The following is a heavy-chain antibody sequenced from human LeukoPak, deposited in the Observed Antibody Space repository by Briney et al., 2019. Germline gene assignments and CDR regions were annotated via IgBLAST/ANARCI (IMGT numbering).Heavy chain of an antibody. CDR3: ARHVGFGPLRFLEWLLYGGWFDP. CDR2: IYYSGST. J-gene: IGHJ5*02. D-gene: IGHD3-3*01. V-gene: IGHV4-39*01. Sequence: KSGGSLRLSCAASGFTFNTYTMNWVRQPPGKGLEWIGSIYYSGSTYYNPSLKSRVTISVDTSKNQFSLKLSSVTAADTAVYYCARHVGFGPLRFLEWLLYGGWFDPWGQGTLVTVSS. CDR1: GFTFNTYT.